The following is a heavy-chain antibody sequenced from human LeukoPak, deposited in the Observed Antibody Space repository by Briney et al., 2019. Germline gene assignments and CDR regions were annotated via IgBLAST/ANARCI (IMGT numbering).Heavy chain of an antibody. D-gene: IGHD5-18*01. CDR3: ARDRMGTVMVPIDY. CDR2: INHSGST. Sequence: PSETLSLTCAVYGGSFSGYYWSWIRQPPGKGLEWIGEINHSGSTNYNPSLKSRVTISVDTSKNQFSLKLRSVTAADTAVYYCARDRMGTVMVPIDYWGQGTLVTVSS. V-gene: IGHV4-34*01. J-gene: IGHJ4*02. CDR1: GGSFSGYY.